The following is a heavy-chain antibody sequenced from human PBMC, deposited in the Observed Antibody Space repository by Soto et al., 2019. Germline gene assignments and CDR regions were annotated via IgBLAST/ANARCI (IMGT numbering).Heavy chain of an antibody. CDR3: AKDPPYDIWTGPGGFDP. V-gene: IGHV3-23*01. J-gene: IGHJ5*02. CDR1: GFTFSSYA. D-gene: IGHD3-9*01. Sequence: PGGSLRVSCAASGFTFSSYAMSWGRQAPWKGLEWVSAISGSGGSTYYADSVKGRFTISRDNSKNTLYLQMNSLRAEDTAVYYCAKDPPYDIWTGPGGFDPWGQGTLVTVSS. CDR2: ISGSGGST.